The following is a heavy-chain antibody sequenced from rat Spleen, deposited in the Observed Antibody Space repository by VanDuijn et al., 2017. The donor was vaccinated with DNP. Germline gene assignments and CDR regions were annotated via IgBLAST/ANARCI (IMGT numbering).Heavy chain of an antibody. J-gene: IGHJ2*01. CDR3: TRVGVEPGYNPYYFDY. CDR1: GFSLTTNG. CDR2: ISSGGNT. V-gene: IGHV2S12*01. D-gene: IGHD1-4*01. Sequence: QVQLKESGPGLVQPSQTLSLTCTVSGFSLTTNGVSWVRQPPGKGLEWIAAISSGGNTYYNSALKSRLSIIRDTPKSQVFLKMDSLQTEDTAIYCCTRVGVEPGYNPYYFDYWGQGVMVTVSS.